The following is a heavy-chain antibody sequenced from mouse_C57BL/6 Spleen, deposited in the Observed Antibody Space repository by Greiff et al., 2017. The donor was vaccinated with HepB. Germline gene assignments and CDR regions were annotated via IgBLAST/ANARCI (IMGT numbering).Heavy chain of an antibody. V-gene: IGHV1-55*01. J-gene: IGHJ2*01. Sequence: QVHVKQPGAELVKPGASVKMSCKASGYTFTSYWITWVKQRPGQGLEWIGDIYPGSGSTNYNEKFKSKATLTVDTSSSTAYMQLSSLTSEDSAVYYCARRLGSGHFDYWGQGTTLTVSS. D-gene: IGHD1-1*01. CDR1: GYTFTSYW. CDR3: ARRLGSGHFDY. CDR2: IYPGSGST.